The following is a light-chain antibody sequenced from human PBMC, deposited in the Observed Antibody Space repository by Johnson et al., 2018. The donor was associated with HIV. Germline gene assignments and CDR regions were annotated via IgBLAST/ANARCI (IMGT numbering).Light chain of an antibody. Sequence: QSVLTQPPSVSAAPGQKVTISCSGSSSNIGNNYVSWYQQLPGTAPKLLIYENNKRPSGIPDRFSGSKSGTSATLVITGLQTGDEADYYCGTWDSSLSAGVFGTWTKVTVL. V-gene: IGLV1-51*02. J-gene: IGLJ1*01. CDR2: ENN. CDR1: SSNIGNNY. CDR3: GTWDSSLSAGV.